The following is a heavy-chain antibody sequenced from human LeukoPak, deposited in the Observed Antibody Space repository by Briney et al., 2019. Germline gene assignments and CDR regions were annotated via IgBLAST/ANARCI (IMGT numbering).Heavy chain of an antibody. J-gene: IGHJ6*02. CDR3: ALQGAATVTQGYYYYYGMDV. CDR2: ISSSSSYI. V-gene: IGHV3-21*06. D-gene: IGHD4-17*01. Sequence: GGSLRLSCAASGFTFSRYSMNWVRQAPGKGLEWVSSISSSSSYIYYADSVKGRFTISRDNAKNLLYLQMSSLRAEDTAVYYCALQGAATVTQGYYYYYGMDVWGQGTTVTVFS. CDR1: GFTFSRYS.